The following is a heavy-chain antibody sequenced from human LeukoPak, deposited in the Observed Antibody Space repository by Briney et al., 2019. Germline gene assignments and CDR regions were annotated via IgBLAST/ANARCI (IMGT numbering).Heavy chain of an antibody. D-gene: IGHD5-12*01. CDR3: ARGFDSESTYFDS. Sequence: SETLSLTCTVSGVSISSYYWSWIRQPPGKGLEWIGYISYSGSTKYNPSLKGRVTITLDTSKKQYSLRLTSVTAADTAVYFCARGFDSESTYFDSWGQGTLVAVSS. V-gene: IGHV4-59*01. CDR2: ISYSGST. CDR1: GVSISSYY. J-gene: IGHJ4*02.